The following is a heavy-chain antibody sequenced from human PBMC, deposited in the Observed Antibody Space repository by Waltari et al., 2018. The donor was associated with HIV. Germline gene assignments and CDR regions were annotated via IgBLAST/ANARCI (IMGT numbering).Heavy chain of an antibody. V-gene: IGHV4-4*07. CDR2: IYISGST. Sequence: QVQLEESGPGLVKPSETLSLTCTVSGGSISSSYWGWIRLPAGKGLEWIGRIYISGSTNDDPSLKSLVTLSVDTSMNQFSLKLSSVTAADTAVYYCSRGLRLGELSLYKYAFDIWGQGTMVTVSS. CDR1: GGSISSSY. J-gene: IGHJ3*02. D-gene: IGHD3-16*02. CDR3: SRGLRLGELSLYKYAFDI.